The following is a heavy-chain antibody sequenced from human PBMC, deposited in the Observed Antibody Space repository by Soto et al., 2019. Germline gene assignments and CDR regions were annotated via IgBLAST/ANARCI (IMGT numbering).Heavy chain of an antibody. CDR2: IVVASGSG. CDR3: AAVGRNYTGEDYHYYVMDV. Sequence: SVKVSCKASGFTYTNSAVQWVRPARGQRLEWIGWIVVASGSGNNGHKFQERVTITRDMSTSTVYMELSRLRSEDTAVYYCAAVGRNYTGEDYHYYVMDVWGQGTTVTVS. V-gene: IGHV1-58*01. CDR1: GFTYTNSA. J-gene: IGHJ6*02. D-gene: IGHD1-7*01.